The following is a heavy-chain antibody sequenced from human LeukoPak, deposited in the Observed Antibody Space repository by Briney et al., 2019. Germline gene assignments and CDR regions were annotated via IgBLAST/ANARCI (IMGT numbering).Heavy chain of an antibody. CDR1: GGSFSGYY. CDR3: AREGPPYYDFWSGWSRPQYNWFDP. V-gene: IGHV4-34*01. D-gene: IGHD3-3*01. CDR2: INHSGST. J-gene: IGHJ5*02. Sequence: PSETLSLTCAVYGGSFSGYYWSWIRQPPGKGLEWIGEINHSGSTNYNPSLKSRVTISVDTSKNQFSLKLSSVTAADTAVYYCAREGPPYYDFWSGWSRPQYNWFDPWGQGTLVTVSS.